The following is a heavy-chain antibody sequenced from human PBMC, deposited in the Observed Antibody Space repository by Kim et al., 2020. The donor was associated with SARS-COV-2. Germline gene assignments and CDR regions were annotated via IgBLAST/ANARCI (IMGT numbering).Heavy chain of an antibody. CDR2: ISYDGSNK. CDR1: GFTFSSYA. D-gene: IGHD1-26*01. J-gene: IGHJ4*02. V-gene: IGHV3-30-3*01. Sequence: GGSLRLSCAASGFTFSSYAMHWVRQAPGKGLEWVAVISYDGSNKYYADSVKGRFTISRDNSKNTLYLQMNSLRAEDTAVYYCARDRGSVNAAQGGYWGQGTLVTVSS. CDR3: ARDRGSVNAAQGGY.